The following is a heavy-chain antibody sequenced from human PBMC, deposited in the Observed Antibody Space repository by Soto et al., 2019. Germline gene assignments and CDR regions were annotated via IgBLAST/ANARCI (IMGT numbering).Heavy chain of an antibody. CDR2: IIPIFGTA. Sequence: ASVKVSCKASGGTFSSYAISWVRQAPGQGLEWMGGIIPIFGTANYAQKFQGRVTITADESTSTAYMELSSLRSEDTAVYYCARGPDDFWSGYYYYGMDVWGQGTTVTVSS. CDR3: ARGPDDFWSGYYYYGMDV. J-gene: IGHJ6*02. D-gene: IGHD3-3*01. CDR1: GGTFSSYA. V-gene: IGHV1-69*13.